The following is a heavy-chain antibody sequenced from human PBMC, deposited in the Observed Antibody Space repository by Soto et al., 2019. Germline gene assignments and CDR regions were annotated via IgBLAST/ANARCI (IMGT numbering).Heavy chain of an antibody. CDR2: IYYSGST. V-gene: IGHV4-59*01. J-gene: IGHJ4*02. Sequence: SETLSLTCTVSGGSISSYYWSWIRQPPRKGLEWIGYIYYSGSTNYNPSLKSRVTISVDTSKNQFSLKLSSVTAADTAVYYCARGSHYYDSSGYYWDYWGQGTLVTVSS. CDR3: ARGSHYYDSSGYYWDY. D-gene: IGHD3-22*01. CDR1: GGSISSYY.